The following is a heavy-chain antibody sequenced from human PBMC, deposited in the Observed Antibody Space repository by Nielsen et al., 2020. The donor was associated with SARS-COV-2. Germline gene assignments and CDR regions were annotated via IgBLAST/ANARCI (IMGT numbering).Heavy chain of an antibody. D-gene: IGHD4/OR15-4a*01. V-gene: IGHV3-30-3*01. CDR3: ARGGAMGIFDY. CDR1: GFTFSSYA. CDR2: ISYDGSNK. J-gene: IGHJ4*02. Sequence: GESLKISCAASGFTFSSYAMHWVRQAPGKGLEWVAVISYDGSNKYYADSVKGRFTISRDNAKNSLYLQMNSLRAEDTAVYYCARGGAMGIFDYWGQGTLVTVSS.